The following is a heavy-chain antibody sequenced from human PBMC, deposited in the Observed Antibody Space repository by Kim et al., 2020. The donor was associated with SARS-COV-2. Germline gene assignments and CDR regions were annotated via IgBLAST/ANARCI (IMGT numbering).Heavy chain of an antibody. CDR2: FSPNGGST. V-gene: IGHV3-64D*06. D-gene: IGHD1-1*01. CDR1: GFIFSSCA. CDR3: VKGFNDGSPLH. Sequence: GGSLRLSCSASGFIFSSCAMHWVRQVPGKGLESVSRFSPNGGSTYYADSVKGRFTISRDNSKNTLYLQMSSLRAEDAAVYYCVKGFNDGSPLHWGQGTLVTVSS. J-gene: IGHJ4*02.